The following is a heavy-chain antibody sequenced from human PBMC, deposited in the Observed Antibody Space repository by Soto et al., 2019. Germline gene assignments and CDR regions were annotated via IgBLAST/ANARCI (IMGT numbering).Heavy chain of an antibody. Sequence: QVQLVQSGDAVKKPGASVKVSCKASGYIFVNYGIAWVRQAPGQGLEWMGWISPYTGNTDSATKVQGRLTMTTDTSTSTAYMDLGSLTSDDTAVYYCVMVDNYVTPTPQDVWGQGTTVTVSS. CDR3: VMVDNYVTPTPQDV. D-gene: IGHD3-16*01. CDR2: ISPYTGNT. V-gene: IGHV1-18*01. CDR1: GYIFVNYG. J-gene: IGHJ6*02.